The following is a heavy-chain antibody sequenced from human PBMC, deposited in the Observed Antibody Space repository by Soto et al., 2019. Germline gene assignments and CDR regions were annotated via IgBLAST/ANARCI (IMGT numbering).Heavy chain of an antibody. CDR1: GFSFASYA. CDR3: AKGFGISWQYYLDY. J-gene: IGHJ4*02. CDR2: IRGSGGST. Sequence: EVQLLESGGGSVQPGGSLRLSCAASGFSFASYAMNWVRQAPGKGLEWVSGIRGSGGSTYYADSVKGRFTISRDNSKNTLYLQLSSLRVEDTAVYYCAKGFGISWQYYLDYWGQGTLVTVSS. D-gene: IGHD3-10*01. V-gene: IGHV3-23*01.